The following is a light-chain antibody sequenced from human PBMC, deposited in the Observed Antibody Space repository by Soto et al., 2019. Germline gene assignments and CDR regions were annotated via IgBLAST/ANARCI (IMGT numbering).Light chain of an antibody. CDR1: SGSIASDY. J-gene: IGLJ2*01. V-gene: IGLV6-57*04. Sequence: NFMLTQPHSVSESPGQTVTISCTHSSGSIASDYVQWYQQRPGSAPINVIFEDSQRPSGVPDRFSGSIDSSSNSASLTISRLTTEDAADYYCQSVDGKYVVFGGGTKVTVL. CDR2: EDS. CDR3: QSVDGKYVV.